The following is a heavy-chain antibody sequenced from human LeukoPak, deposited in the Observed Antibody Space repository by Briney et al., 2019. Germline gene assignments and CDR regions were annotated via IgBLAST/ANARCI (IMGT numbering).Heavy chain of an antibody. J-gene: IGHJ4*02. CDR3: AGMRITTPTVRTLDY. Sequence: SQTLSLTCAISGDSVSSNSAAWNWIRQSPSRGLEWLGRTYYRSKWYNDYAVSVKSRITINPDTSKNHFSLQLNSVTPEDTAVYYCAGMRITTPTVRTLDYWGQGTLVTVSS. D-gene: IGHD1-14*01. CDR1: GDSVSSNSAA. V-gene: IGHV6-1*01. CDR2: TYYRSKWYN.